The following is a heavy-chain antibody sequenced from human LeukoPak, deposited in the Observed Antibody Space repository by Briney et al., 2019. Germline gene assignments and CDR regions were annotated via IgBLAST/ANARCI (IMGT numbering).Heavy chain of an antibody. CDR1: GGSISTYY. CDR3: AREDPQTTVPEGMDV. Sequence: SETLSLTCSVSGGSISTYYWSWIRQLPGKGLEWIGYIYYTGTTNYNPSLRSRVTISVDTSRDQFSLRLSSVTAADTAVYYCAREDPQTTVPEGMDVWGHGTTVIVSS. D-gene: IGHD4-17*01. V-gene: IGHV4-59*01. J-gene: IGHJ6*02. CDR2: IYYTGTT.